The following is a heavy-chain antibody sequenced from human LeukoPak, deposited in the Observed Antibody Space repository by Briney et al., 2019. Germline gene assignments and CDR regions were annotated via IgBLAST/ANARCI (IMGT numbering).Heavy chain of an antibody. CDR2: INWNGGRT. V-gene: IGHV3-20*04. CDR1: GFTFDDYG. CDR3: ARRRGEYYYMDV. J-gene: IGHJ6*03. D-gene: IGHD2-21*01. Sequence: GGSLRLSCAASGFTFDDYGMSWVRQAAGKGLEWVSGINWNGGRTDYAESVKGRFTISRDNAKNSLYLQMTSLRAEDAALYYCARRRGEYYYMDVWGKGTTVTVPS.